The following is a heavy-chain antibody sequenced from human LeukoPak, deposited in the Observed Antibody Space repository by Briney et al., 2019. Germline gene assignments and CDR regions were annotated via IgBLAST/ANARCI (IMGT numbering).Heavy chain of an antibody. CDR2: IKSDGSST. J-gene: IGHJ5*02. CDR1: GFTFSSYW. V-gene: IGHV3-74*01. D-gene: IGHD2-2*02. CDR3: ARDPRYCSSTSCFTNWFDP. Sequence: GGSLRLSCAASGFTFSSYWMHWVRQAPGKGLLWVSRIKSDGSSTSYADSVKGRFTISRDNAKNTLYLQMNSLRVEDTAVYYCARDPRYCSSTSCFTNWFDPWGQGTLVTVSS.